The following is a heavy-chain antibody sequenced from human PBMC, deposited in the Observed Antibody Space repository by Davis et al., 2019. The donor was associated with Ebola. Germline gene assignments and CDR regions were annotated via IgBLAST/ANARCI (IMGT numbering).Heavy chain of an antibody. CDR3: SRDLKERPPAYYYGMDV. J-gene: IGHJ6*02. D-gene: IGHD1-1*01. V-gene: IGHV3-49*04. CDR2: IRSKAYGGKA. CDR1: GFTFGDYA. Sequence: GESLKISCTASGFTFGDYAINWVRQAPGRGLEWLGFIRSKAYGGKAAYAASVKGRFTISRDDSKNIAYLQLDSLKTEDTAVYYCSRDLKERPPAYYYGMDVWGQGTTVTVSS.